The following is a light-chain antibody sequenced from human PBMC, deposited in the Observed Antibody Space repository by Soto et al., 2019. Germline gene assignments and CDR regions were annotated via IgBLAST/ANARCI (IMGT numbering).Light chain of an antibody. J-gene: IGKJ1*01. Sequence: EIVLTQSPGTLSLSPGGRATLSCRASQSVSSSYLAWYQQKPGQAPRVLIYGASSRATGIPDRFSGSGSGTDFTLTISRLEPEDFAVYYCQQYHNSPITFGHGTKVDI. V-gene: IGKV3-20*01. CDR1: QSVSSSY. CDR2: GAS. CDR3: QQYHNSPIT.